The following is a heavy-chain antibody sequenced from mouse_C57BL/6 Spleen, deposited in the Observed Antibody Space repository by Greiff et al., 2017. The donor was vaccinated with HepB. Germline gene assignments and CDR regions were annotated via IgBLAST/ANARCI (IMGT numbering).Heavy chain of an antibody. CDR3: ARRELGPFDY. CDR1: GYTFTDYY. V-gene: IGHV1-76*01. J-gene: IGHJ2*01. D-gene: IGHD4-1*01. Sequence: VQLQQSGAELVRPGASVKLSCKASGYTFTDYYINWVKQRPGQGLEWIARIYPGSGNTYYNEKFKGKATLTAEKSSSTAYMQLSSLTSEDSAVYFCARRELGPFDYWGQGTTLTVSS. CDR2: IYPGSGNT.